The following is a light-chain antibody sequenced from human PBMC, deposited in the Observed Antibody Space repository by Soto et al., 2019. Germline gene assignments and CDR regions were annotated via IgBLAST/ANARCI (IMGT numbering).Light chain of an antibody. CDR3: QQYNRFSLT. CDR2: DAS. J-gene: IGKJ4*01. CDR1: QGISNL. V-gene: IGKV1-5*01. Sequence: DIQMTQSPSTLSSSVLERFTITCRASQGISNLLAWYQQKPGQVPKLLIYDASILESGVSSRFSGSGSGTEFALTISGLQPDDFASYYCQQYNRFSLTFGGGTKVDIK.